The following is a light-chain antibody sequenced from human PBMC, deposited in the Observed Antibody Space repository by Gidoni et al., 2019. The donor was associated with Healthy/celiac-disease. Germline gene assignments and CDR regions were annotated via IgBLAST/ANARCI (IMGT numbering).Light chain of an antibody. CDR3: QQRSNWLLT. J-gene: IGKJ4*01. V-gene: IGKV3-11*01. CDR1: QSGSSY. CDR2: DAA. Sequence: EIVLPQSPGTLSWSPAERATLSCRASQSGSSYLAWYQQKPGQAPRLLIYDAANRATGIPARFSGSGSGTDFTLSMSSLEPEDFAVYFCQQRSNWLLTFGGGTKVEIK.